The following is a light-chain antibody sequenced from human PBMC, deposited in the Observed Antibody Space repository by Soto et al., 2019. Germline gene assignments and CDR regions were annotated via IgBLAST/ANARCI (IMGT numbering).Light chain of an antibody. CDR1: ESVRTS. CDR3: QQYNNWPPWT. V-gene: IGKV3-15*01. J-gene: IGKJ1*01. CDR2: GAS. Sequence: EVVLTQSPCTLSVSPGERSTLSCRASESVRTSLAWYQQKPGQAPRLLIYGASTRATGIPARFSGSGSGTEFTLTISSLQSEDFAVYYCQQYNNWPPWTFGQGTKVDIK.